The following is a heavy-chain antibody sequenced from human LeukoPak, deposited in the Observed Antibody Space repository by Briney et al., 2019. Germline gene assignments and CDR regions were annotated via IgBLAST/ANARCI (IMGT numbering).Heavy chain of an antibody. J-gene: IGHJ4*02. CDR3: ARDQDYGFTY. CDR1: GFTFSSYS. D-gene: IGHD4-17*01. CDR2: ITGSSSTI. Sequence: GGSLRLSCAASGFTFSSYSMNWVRQAPGKGPEWISRITGSSSTIIYADSVKGRFTISRDNAKNSLYLQMNSLRAEDTAVYYCARDQDYGFTYWGQGTLVTVSS. V-gene: IGHV3-48*01.